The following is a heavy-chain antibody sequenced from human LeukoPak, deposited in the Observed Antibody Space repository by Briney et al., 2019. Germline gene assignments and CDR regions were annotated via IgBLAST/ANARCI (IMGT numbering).Heavy chain of an antibody. CDR1: GFTFDDYA. CDR3: AKDIGLTGIAVAGTHFDY. J-gene: IGHJ4*02. CDR2: ISWNSGSI. D-gene: IGHD6-19*01. Sequence: PGGSLRLSCAASGFTFDDYAMHWVRQAPGKGLEWVSGISWNSGSIGCADSVKGRFTISRDNAKNSLYLQMNSLRAEDTALYYCAKDIGLTGIAVAGTHFDYWGQGTLVTVSS. V-gene: IGHV3-9*01.